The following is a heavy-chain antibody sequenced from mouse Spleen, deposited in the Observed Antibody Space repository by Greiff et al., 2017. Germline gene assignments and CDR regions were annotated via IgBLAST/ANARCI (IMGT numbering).Heavy chain of an antibody. CDR3: ATTATTWFAY. V-gene: IGHV1S137*01. D-gene: IGHD1-2*01. J-gene: IGHJ3*01. Sequence: VHLVESGAELVRPGVSVKISCKGSGYTFTDYAMHWVKQSHAKSLEWIGVISTYYGDASYNQKFKGKATMTVDKSSSTAYMELARLTSEDSAIYYCATTATTWFAYWGQGTLVTVSA. CDR1: GYTFTDYA. CDR2: ISTYYGDA.